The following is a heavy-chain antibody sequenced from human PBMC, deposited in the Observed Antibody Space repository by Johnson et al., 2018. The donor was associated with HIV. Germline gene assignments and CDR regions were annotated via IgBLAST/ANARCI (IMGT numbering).Heavy chain of an antibody. Sequence: VQLVESGGGVVRPGGSLRLSCAASGFTFDDYAMHWVRQAPGKGLEWVSLISWDGGSTYYADSVKGRFTISRDNSKNSLYLQMNSLRAEDTALYYCAKGGARYYDSPGDAFDIWGQGTMVTVSS. CDR2: ISWDGGST. CDR1: GFTFDDYA. V-gene: IGHV3-43D*03. D-gene: IGHD3-22*01. J-gene: IGHJ3*02. CDR3: AKGGARYYDSPGDAFDI.